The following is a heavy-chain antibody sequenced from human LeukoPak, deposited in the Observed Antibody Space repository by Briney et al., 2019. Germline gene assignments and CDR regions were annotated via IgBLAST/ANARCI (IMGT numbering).Heavy chain of an antibody. Sequence: PPETLSLTCTVSGGSISSGSYYWSWIRQPAGKGLEWIGRIYTSGSTNYNPSLKSRVTISVDTSKNQFSLKLSSVTAADTAVYYCARTLIAAAGNGYFDYWGQGTLVTVSS. CDR1: GGSISSGSYY. J-gene: IGHJ4*02. CDR2: IYTSGST. CDR3: ARTLIAAAGNGYFDY. D-gene: IGHD6-13*01. V-gene: IGHV4-61*02.